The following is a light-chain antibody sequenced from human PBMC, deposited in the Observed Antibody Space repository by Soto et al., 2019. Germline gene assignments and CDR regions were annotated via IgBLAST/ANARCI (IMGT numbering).Light chain of an antibody. CDR3: QQHENLPLT. V-gene: IGKV1-33*01. Sequence: DIQMTQSPSSVSASVGDRVTITCRASQGISNWLNWYQQKPGRAPKLLIYDASNLATGVPSRFSGSRSGTDFTFTINSLQPADFATYYCQQHENLPLTLGGGTKVDIK. J-gene: IGKJ4*01. CDR2: DAS. CDR1: QGISNW.